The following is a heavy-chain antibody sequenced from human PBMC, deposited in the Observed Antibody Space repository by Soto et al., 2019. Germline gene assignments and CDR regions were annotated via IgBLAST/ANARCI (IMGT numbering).Heavy chain of an antibody. CDR2: ITGTGGNT. CDR1: GFPLSTYG. V-gene: IGHV3-23*01. Sequence: VQLLESGGGLVQPGGSLRLSCAASGFPLSTYGMTWVRQAPGKGLEWVSAITGTGGNTYYVDSVKGRFTSSRDNSKNMLYLQVNSLRVEDTAVYYCARLRGYWYGLDVWGQGTTVTVSS. J-gene: IGHJ6*02. CDR3: ARLRGYWYGLDV.